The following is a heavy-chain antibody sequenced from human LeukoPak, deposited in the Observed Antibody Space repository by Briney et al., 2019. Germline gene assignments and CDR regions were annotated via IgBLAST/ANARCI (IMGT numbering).Heavy chain of an antibody. V-gene: IGHV4-30-4*08. D-gene: IGHD3-3*01. J-gene: IGHJ4*02. Sequence: SETLSLTCTVSGGSISSGDYYWSWIRQPPGKGLEWIGYIYYSGSTYYNPSLKSRVTISVDTSKNQFSLKLSSVTAADTAVYYCARGNYDFWSGYAYYFDYWGQGILVTVSS. CDR1: GGSISSGDYY. CDR2: IYYSGST. CDR3: ARGNYDFWSGYAYYFDY.